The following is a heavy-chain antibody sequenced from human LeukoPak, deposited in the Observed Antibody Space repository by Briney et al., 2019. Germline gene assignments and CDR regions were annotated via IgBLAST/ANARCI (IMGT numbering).Heavy chain of an antibody. J-gene: IGHJ3*02. CDR2: IYSGGST. V-gene: IGHV3-53*01. Sequence: GGSLRLSCAASGFTVSSNYMSWVRQAPGKGLEWVSVIYSGGSTYYADSVKGRFTISRDNSKNTLYLQMNSLRAEDTAVYYCARASTSGSQKRGAFDIWGQGTMVTVSS. CDR3: ARASTSGSQKRGAFDI. D-gene: IGHD1-26*01. CDR1: GFTVSSNY.